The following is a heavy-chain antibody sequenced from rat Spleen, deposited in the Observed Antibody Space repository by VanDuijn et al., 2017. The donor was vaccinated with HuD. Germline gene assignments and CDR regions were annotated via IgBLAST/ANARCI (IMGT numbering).Heavy chain of an antibody. CDR2: ISYDGFTT. CDR3: TRGYVMDA. V-gene: IGHV5-29*01. J-gene: IGHJ4*01. CDR1: GFTFNNYG. Sequence: EVQLVESGGGLVQPGRSLKLSCAASGFTFNNYGVAWVRQAPTKGLEWVAAISYDGFTTYFRDSVRGRFTISRDNAKSTLYLQMDSLRSGDTATYYCTRGYVMDAWGQGASVTVSS.